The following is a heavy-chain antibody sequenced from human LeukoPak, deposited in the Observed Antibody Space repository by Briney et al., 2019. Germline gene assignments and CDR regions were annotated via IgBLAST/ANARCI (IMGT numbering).Heavy chain of an antibody. Sequence: SETLSLTCTVSGASISSYYWTWIRQPAGKGLEWIGRIYTSGGTYYNPSLKSRVTMSVDTSKNQFSLKLSSVSAAGTAVYYCARGVEIATIGGYNWFDPWGQGTLVTVSS. CDR1: GASISSYY. D-gene: IGHD5-24*01. CDR3: ARGVEIATIGGYNWFDP. CDR2: IYTSGGT. V-gene: IGHV4-4*07. J-gene: IGHJ5*02.